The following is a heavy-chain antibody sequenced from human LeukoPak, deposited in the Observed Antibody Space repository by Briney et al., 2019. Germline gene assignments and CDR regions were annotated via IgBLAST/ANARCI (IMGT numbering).Heavy chain of an antibody. CDR2: IRYDGSNK. CDR3: AKDWEGYCSSTSCSPD. V-gene: IGHV3-30*02. D-gene: IGHD2-2*01. Sequence: GGSLRLSCAASGFTFSSYGIHWVRQAPDKGLEWVAFIRYDGSNKYYADSVKGRFTISRDNSKNTLYLQMNSLRAEDTAVYYCAKDWEGYCSSTSCSPDWGQGTLVTASS. J-gene: IGHJ4*02. CDR1: GFTFSSYG.